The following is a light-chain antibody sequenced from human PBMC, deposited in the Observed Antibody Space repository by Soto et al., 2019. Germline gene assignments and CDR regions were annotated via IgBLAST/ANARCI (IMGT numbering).Light chain of an antibody. J-gene: IGLJ3*02. Sequence: QLVLTQPPSASGTPGQRVTISCSGSSSNVGRNTVNWYQQLPGAAPKLLMYSDGERPTGVPDRFSGSKTDTSASLAISGLQSEDEADSYCAAWDDSLNGPVFGGGTKLTVL. V-gene: IGLV1-44*01. CDR1: SSNVGRNT. CDR2: SDG. CDR3: AAWDDSLNGPV.